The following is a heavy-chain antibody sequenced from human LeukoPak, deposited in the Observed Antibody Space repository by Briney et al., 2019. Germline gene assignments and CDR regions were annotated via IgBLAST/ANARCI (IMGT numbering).Heavy chain of an antibody. CDR1: GFTFSSYA. CDR3: AKDSAPYYYDSSGYSQGY. D-gene: IGHD3-22*01. V-gene: IGHV3-23*01. Sequence: PGGSLRLSCAASGFTFSSYAMSWVRQAPGKGLEGVSAISGSGGSTYYADSVKGRFTISRDNSKNTLYLQMNSLRAEDTAVYYCAKDSAPYYYDSSGYSQGYWGQGTLVTVSS. J-gene: IGHJ4*02. CDR2: ISGSGGST.